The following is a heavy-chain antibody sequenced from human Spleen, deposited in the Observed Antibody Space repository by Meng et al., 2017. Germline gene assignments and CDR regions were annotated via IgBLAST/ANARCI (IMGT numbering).Heavy chain of an antibody. V-gene: IGHV6-1*01. J-gene: IGHJ3*02. CDR2: TYYRSKGEK. D-gene: IGHD3-10*01. Sequence: QKSVQGWVKPSQTLYLTVASFGASVSCNSAAWNWFRTSPTRGLECLGRTYYRSKGEKEYEGNAHSRKTINPDTSQTPFSLQLNSVTPEDTAVYYCARGEKNYGYAFHIWGQGTMVTVSS. CDR1: GASVSCNSAA. CDR3: ARGEKNYGYAFHI.